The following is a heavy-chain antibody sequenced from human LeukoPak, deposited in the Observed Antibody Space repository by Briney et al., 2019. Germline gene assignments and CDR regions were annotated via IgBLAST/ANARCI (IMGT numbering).Heavy chain of an antibody. CDR2: IYYSGST. D-gene: IGHD3-3*01. CDR3: ARVGTIFGVVTFFDY. Sequence: KPSETLSLTCTVSGGSISSSSYYWGWIRQPPGKGLEWIGSIYYSGSTYYNPSLKSRVTISVDTSKNQFSLKLSSVTAADTAVYYCARVGTIFGVVTFFDYWGQGTLVTVSS. V-gene: IGHV4-39*01. J-gene: IGHJ4*02. CDR1: GGSISSSSYY.